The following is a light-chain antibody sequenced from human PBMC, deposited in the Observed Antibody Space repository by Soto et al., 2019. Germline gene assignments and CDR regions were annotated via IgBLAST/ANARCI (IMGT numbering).Light chain of an antibody. CDR1: QSVSSK. Sequence: EIVMTQTPATLSMPPGHRATLSCGARQSVSSKLAWYKQKPGQAPRLLIYSASTSATGIPARFSSSGSGKEFTLTISSLQSEDFAVYYCHQYNHWLTWTFGHGAKVDIK. CDR3: HQYNHWLTWT. CDR2: SAS. J-gene: IGKJ1*01. V-gene: IGKV3-15*01.